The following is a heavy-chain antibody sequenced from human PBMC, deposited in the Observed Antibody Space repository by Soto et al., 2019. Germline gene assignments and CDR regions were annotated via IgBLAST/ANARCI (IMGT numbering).Heavy chain of an antibody. CDR3: AREDSGAFFDF. CDR1: GGSIISGGYS. D-gene: IGHD2-15*01. Sequence: SETLSLTCAVSGGSIISGGYSWSWIRQPPGKGLEWIGYIYSGTTHYNPSLESRVTIAMDRSKNQVSLSLKSVTAADTAGYYCAREDSGAFFDFWGQGTLVTVSS. CDR2: IYSGTT. V-gene: IGHV4-30-2*01. J-gene: IGHJ4*02.